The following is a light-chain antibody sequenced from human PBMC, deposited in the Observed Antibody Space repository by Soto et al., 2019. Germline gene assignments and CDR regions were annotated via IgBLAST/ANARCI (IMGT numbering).Light chain of an antibody. V-gene: IGKV3-15*01. CDR3: QQYNNWPLT. Sequence: EIVMTQSPATLSVSPGERATLSCRASQSVSSNLAWYQQKPGQAPRLLIYGASTRATGLPARFSGSGSATEFNLTISGLLSEDFAVYYCQQYNNWPLTFGGGTKVEIK. CDR2: GAS. CDR1: QSVSSN. J-gene: IGKJ4*01.